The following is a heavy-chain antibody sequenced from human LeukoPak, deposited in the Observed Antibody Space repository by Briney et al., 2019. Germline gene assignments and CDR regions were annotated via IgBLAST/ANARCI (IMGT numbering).Heavy chain of an antibody. D-gene: IGHD1-26*01. Sequence: ASVKVSCKASGYTFTTYGIIWVRQAPGQGLEWMGWISTYNAKTKYAQNLQGRVAMTTDTSTSTVYMELRSLTSDDTAVYYCARDTGSNFFDPWGQGTLVTVSS. V-gene: IGHV1-18*01. J-gene: IGHJ5*02. CDR2: ISTYNAKT. CDR1: GYTFTTYG. CDR3: ARDTGSNFFDP.